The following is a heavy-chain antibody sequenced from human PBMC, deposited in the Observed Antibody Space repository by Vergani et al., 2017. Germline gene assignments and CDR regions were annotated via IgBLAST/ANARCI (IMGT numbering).Heavy chain of an antibody. D-gene: IGHD6-6*01. J-gene: IGHJ6*03. V-gene: IGHV3-73*02. Sequence: EVQLVESGGGLVQPGGSLKLSCAASGFTFSGSAMHWVRQASGKGLEWVGRIRSKANSYATAYAASVKGRFTISRADSKNTAYLQMKSLKTEDTAVYYCTRQARIAARPGYYYYMDVWGKGTTVTVSS. CDR1: GFTFSGSA. CDR2: IRSKANSYAT. CDR3: TRQARIAARPGYYYYMDV.